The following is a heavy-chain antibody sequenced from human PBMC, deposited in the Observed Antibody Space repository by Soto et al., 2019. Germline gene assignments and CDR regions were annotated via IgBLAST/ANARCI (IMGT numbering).Heavy chain of an antibody. CDR1: GGSISSYY. J-gene: IGHJ6*03. CDR3: ARLMGITLFGVVSDYYXLDG. V-gene: IGHV4-59*01. CDR2: IYYSGST. D-gene: IGHD3-3*01. Sequence: SETLSLTCTVSGGSISSYYWSWIRQPPGKGLEWTGYIYYSGSTNYNPSLKSRVTISVDTSKNQFSLKLSSVTAADTAVYYCARLMGITLFGVVSDYYXLDGWGKRTTVTVSS.